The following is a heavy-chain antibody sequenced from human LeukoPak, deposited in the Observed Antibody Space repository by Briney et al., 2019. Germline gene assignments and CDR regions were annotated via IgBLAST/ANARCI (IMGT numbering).Heavy chain of an antibody. V-gene: IGHV4-59*01. CDR2: MQYTGSS. D-gene: IGHD5-18*01. CDR3: ARDAEHSYGRYFAY. CDR1: GGSISTYY. Sequence: KPSETLSLICTVSGGSISTYYWNWIRKTPGKGLEWIGFMQYTGSSKYNPSLKSRVTMLVDTSKNQFSLKLSSVTAADTAVYYCARDAEHSYGRYFAYWGQGILVTVSS. J-gene: IGHJ4*02.